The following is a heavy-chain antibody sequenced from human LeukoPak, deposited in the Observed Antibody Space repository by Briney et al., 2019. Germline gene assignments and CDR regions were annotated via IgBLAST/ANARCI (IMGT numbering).Heavy chain of an antibody. CDR3: ARLFLRFGEFSFDY. D-gene: IGHD3-10*01. CDR2: IYYRGST. V-gene: IGHV4-39*02. J-gene: IGHJ4*02. Sequence: SETLSLTCTVSGVSISNSSFYWGWLRQPPGKGLEWIGNIYYRGSTYYNSSLKRRVSITVDTSKNYFSLKVSSVTAADTAVYYWARLFLRFGEFSFDYWGQGTLVTVSS. CDR1: GVSISNSSFY.